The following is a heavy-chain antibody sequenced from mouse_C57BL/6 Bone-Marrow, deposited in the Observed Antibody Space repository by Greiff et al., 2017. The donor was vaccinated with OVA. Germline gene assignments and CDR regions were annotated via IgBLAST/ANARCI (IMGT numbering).Heavy chain of an antibody. CDR2: INPSTGGT. CDR3: ARRSAY. V-gene: IGHV1-43*01. J-gene: IGHJ3*01. CDR1: GYSFTGYY. Sequence: VQLQQSGPELVKPGASVKISCKASGYSFTGYYMHWVKQSSEKSLEWIGEINPSTGGTSYNQKFKGKATLTVDKSSSTAYMQLKSLTSEDSAVYYCARRSAYWGQGTLVTVSA.